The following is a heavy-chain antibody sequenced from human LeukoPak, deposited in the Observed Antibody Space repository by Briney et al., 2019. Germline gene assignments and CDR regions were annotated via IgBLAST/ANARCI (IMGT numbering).Heavy chain of an antibody. CDR1: GYSFTSYW. V-gene: IGHV5-51*01. Sequence: GESLKISCKGSGYSFTSYWIGWVRQMPGKGLEWMGIIYPGDSDTRYSPSFQGQVTISADKSISTAYQQWSSLKASDTAMYYCARKTRYCSSTSCRIWFDPWGQGTLVTASS. CDR2: IYPGDSDT. CDR3: ARKTRYCSSTSCRIWFDP. D-gene: IGHD2-2*01. J-gene: IGHJ5*02.